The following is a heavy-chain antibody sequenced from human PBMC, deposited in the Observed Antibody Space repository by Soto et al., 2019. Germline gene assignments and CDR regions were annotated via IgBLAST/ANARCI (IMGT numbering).Heavy chain of an antibody. CDR1: GFTFSNAW. J-gene: IGHJ3*02. D-gene: IGHD1-26*01. CDR2: IKSKTDGGTT. Sequence: GGSLRLSCAASGFTFSNAWMSWVRQAPGKGLEWVGRIKSKTDGGTTDYAAPVKGRFTISRDDSKNTLYLQMNSLKTEDTAVYYCTTAPYLCWPATCAWDAFDIWGQGTMVTVSS. CDR3: TTAPYLCWPATCAWDAFDI. V-gene: IGHV3-15*01.